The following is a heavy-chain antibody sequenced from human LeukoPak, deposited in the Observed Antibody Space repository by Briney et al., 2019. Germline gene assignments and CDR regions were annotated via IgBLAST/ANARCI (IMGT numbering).Heavy chain of an antibody. CDR1: GFTFSIYA. CDR2: LSGGGSST. Sequence: PGGSLRLSCAASGFTFSIYAMTWVRQAPGTGLEWVSTLSGGGSSTYYADSVKGRFTISRDNSKNTLYLQMNSLRAEDTAVYYCASRVYDSSGYLYYYYMDVWGKGTTVTVSS. CDR3: ASRVYDSSGYLYYYYMDV. D-gene: IGHD3-22*01. J-gene: IGHJ6*03. V-gene: IGHV3-23*01.